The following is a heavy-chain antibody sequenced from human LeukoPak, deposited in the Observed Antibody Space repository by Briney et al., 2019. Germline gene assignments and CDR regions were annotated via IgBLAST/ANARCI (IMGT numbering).Heavy chain of an antibody. V-gene: IGHV1-69*13. CDR2: IIPIFGTA. D-gene: IGHD4-17*01. J-gene: IGHJ4*02. Sequence: SVKVSCKASGGTFSSYAISWVRQAPGQGLEWMGGIIPIFGTANYAQKFQGRVTITADESTSTAYMELSSLRSEDTAVYYRASTYGDYAQTFDYWGQGTLVTVSS. CDR1: GGTFSSYA. CDR3: ASTYGDYAQTFDY.